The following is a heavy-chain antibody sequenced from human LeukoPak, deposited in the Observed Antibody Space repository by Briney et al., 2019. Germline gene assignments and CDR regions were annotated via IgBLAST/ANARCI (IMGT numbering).Heavy chain of an antibody. CDR1: GYTFTGYY. CDR3: ARDRAYCYDSSGYYNY. D-gene: IGHD3-22*01. CDR2: INSYNGNT. J-gene: IGHJ4*02. V-gene: IGHV1-18*04. Sequence: ASVKVSCKASGYTFTGYYMHWVRQAPGQGLEWMGWINSYNGNTDYAQNLQGRVTMTTDTSTSTAYMVLRSLRSDDTAVYFCARDRAYCYDSSGYYNYWGQGTLVTVSS.